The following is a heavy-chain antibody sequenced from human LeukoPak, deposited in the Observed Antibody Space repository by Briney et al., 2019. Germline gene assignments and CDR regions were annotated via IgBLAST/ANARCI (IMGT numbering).Heavy chain of an antibody. CDR2: IIPIFGTA. D-gene: IGHD3-10*01. J-gene: IGHJ4*02. Sequence: SVKVSCKASGGTFSSYAISWVRQAPGQGLEWMGGIIPIFGTANYAQKFQGRVTITADESTSTAYMGLSSLRSEDTAVYYCARDSGERGSGSYLIAYWGQGTLVTVSS. CDR1: GGTFSSYA. V-gene: IGHV1-69*13. CDR3: ARDSGERGSGSYLIAY.